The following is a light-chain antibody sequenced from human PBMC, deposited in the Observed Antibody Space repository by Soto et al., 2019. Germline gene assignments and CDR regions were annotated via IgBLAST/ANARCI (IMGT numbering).Light chain of an antibody. CDR3: AAWDDSLSGWV. V-gene: IGLV1-47*02. CDR2: SNN. J-gene: IGLJ3*02. Sequence: QSVLTQPPSASGTPGQRVTISFSGSSSNIGSNYVYWYQQLQGTAPKLLIYSNNQRPSGVPDRFSGSKSGTSASLAISGLRSEDEADYYCAAWDDSLSGWVFGGGTKLTVL. CDR1: SSNIGSNY.